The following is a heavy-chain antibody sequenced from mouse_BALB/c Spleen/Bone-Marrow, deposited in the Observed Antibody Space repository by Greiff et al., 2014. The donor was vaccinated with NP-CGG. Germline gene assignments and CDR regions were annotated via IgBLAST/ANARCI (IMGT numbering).Heavy chain of an antibody. CDR3: ARRLLYYFDY. CDR2: ILPGSGNT. V-gene: IGHV1-9*01. CDR1: GYTFSSYW. J-gene: IGHJ2*01. Sequence: VQLQQSGAELMKPGASVKIPCKATGYTFSSYWIEWVKQRPGHGLEWIGEILPGSGNTNYNENFKGKATFTADTSSNTAYMQLSSLTSEDSAVYYCARRLLYYFDYWGQGTTLTVSS. D-gene: IGHD1-2*01.